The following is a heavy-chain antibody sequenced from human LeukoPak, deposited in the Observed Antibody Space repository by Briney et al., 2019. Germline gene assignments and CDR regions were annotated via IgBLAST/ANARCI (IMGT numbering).Heavy chain of an antibody. CDR2: IYSGGIT. CDR3: AKDELGVDY. D-gene: IGHD7-27*01. CDR1: GFSVSSNY. Sequence: GGSLRLSCAASGFSVSSNYMSWVRQAPGKGLEWVSVIYSGGITYYADSVKGRFTISRDNSKNTLFLQMNTLRAEDTAVYYCAKDELGVDYWGQGTLVTVSS. V-gene: IGHV3-66*01. J-gene: IGHJ4*02.